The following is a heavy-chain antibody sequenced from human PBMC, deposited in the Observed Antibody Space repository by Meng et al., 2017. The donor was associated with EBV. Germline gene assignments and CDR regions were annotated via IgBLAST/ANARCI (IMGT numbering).Heavy chain of an antibody. D-gene: IGHD6-13*01. CDR2: IIPIFGTA. Sequence: QLVQSGAEVTTPGSSVKVSCKASGGPFSSYAIRWVRQAPGQGLEWMGGIIPIFGTANYAQKFQGRVTITADKSTSTAYMELSSLRSEDTAVYYCARAEIAAAGRLDYWGQGTLVTVSS. J-gene: IGHJ4*02. CDR3: ARAEIAAAGRLDY. CDR1: GGPFSSYA. V-gene: IGHV1-69*06.